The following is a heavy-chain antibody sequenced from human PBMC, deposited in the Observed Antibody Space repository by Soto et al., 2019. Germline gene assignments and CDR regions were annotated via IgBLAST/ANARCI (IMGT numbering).Heavy chain of an antibody. CDR3: ARDSCNIGRCYGAFDV. J-gene: IGHJ3*01. V-gene: IGHV1-46*03. Sequence: GASVKVSCKASGYTFTSYYMHWVRQAPGQGLEWMGIINPSGGSTSYAQKFQGRVTMTRDTSTSTVYMELSSLRSEDTAIYYCARDSCNIGRCYGAFDVWSQGTVVTVSS. CDR2: INPSGGST. D-gene: IGHD2-15*01. CDR1: GYTFTSYY.